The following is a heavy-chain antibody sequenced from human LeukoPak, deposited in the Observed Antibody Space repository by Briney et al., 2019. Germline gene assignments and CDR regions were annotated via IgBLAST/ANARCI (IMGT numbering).Heavy chain of an antibody. CDR3: ARDTHSSSWYSYYYYYYGMDV. CDR1: GFTFSSYA. J-gene: IGHJ6*02. Sequence: GGSLRLSCAASGFTFSSYAMSWVRQAPGKGLEWVSAISGSGGSTYYAGSVKGRFTISRDNSKNTLYLQMNSLRAEDTAVYYCARDTHSSSWYSYYYYYYGMDVWGQGTTVTVSS. D-gene: IGHD6-13*01. CDR2: ISGSGGST. V-gene: IGHV3-23*01.